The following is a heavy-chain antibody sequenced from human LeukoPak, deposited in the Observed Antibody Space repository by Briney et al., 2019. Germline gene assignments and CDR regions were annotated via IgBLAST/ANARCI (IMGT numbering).Heavy chain of an antibody. Sequence: ASVKVSCRASGYTFTSYDINWVRQAPGQGLEWMGWVSVFNNDNRNYAQKFRDRVTLTTDTSTSTTYMELRSLRSDDTAVYYCVRDSSPFAYWGQGTLVTVSS. J-gene: IGHJ4*02. D-gene: IGHD6-19*01. CDR1: GYTFTSYD. CDR3: VRDSSPFAY. CDR2: VSVFNNDNR. V-gene: IGHV1-18*01.